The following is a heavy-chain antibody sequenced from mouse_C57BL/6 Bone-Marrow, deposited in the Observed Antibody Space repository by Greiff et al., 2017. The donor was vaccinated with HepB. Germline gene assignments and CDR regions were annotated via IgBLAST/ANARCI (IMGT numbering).Heavy chain of an antibody. CDR1: GYTFTSYW. J-gene: IGHJ2*01. D-gene: IGHD1-1*01. CDR3: ARRGTTGFDY. Sequence: QVQLQQPGAELVMPGASVKLSCKASGYTFTSYWMHWVKQRPGQGLEWIGEIDPSDSYTNYNQKFKGKSTLTVDKSSSTAYMQLSSLTSEDPAVYYCARRGTTGFDYWGQGTTLTVSS. CDR2: IDPSDSYT. V-gene: IGHV1-69*01.